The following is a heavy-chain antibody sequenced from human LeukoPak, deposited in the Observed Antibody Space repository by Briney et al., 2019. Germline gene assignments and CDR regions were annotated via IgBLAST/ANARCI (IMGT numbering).Heavy chain of an antibody. CDR1: GGSISSYY. CDR2: IYYSGST. CDR3: ARQSSSNWYLDF. Sequence: SETLSLTCTVSGGSISSYYWSWIRQPPGKGLEWIGYIYYSGSTNYNPSLKSRVTMSVDTSKNQFSLKLSSVTAADTAVYYCARQSSSNWYLDFWGQGTLVTVSS. D-gene: IGHD6-13*01. V-gene: IGHV4-59*08. J-gene: IGHJ4*02.